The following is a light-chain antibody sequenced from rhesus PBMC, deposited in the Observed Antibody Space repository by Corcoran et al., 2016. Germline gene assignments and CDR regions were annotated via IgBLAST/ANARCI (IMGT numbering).Light chain of an antibody. J-gene: IGKJ1*01. Sequence: DIQMSQSPSSLSASVGDRVTITCRASQGISSSLNWYQQKPGKAPKLLIYYANSLESGVPSMFSGSGAGTDYTLTISSLQPADLATYYCQQGYSTPWTFGQGTKVEIK. CDR2: YAN. CDR1: QGISSS. V-gene: IGKV1-32*03. CDR3: QQGYSTPWT.